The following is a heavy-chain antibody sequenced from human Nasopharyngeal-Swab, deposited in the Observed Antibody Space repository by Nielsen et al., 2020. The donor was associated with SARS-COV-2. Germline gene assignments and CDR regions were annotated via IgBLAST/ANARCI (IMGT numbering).Heavy chain of an antibody. Sequence: SVKVSCKASGGTFSSYAISWVRQAPGQGLEWMGGIIPIFGTANYAQKFQGRVTITADEYTSTAYLELSSLRSEDTAVYYYARGGGTMVRGVIITVWFDPWGQGTLVTVSS. CDR1: GGTFSSYA. CDR3: ARGGGTMVRGVIITVWFDP. CDR2: IIPIFGTA. D-gene: IGHD3-10*01. V-gene: IGHV1-69*13. J-gene: IGHJ5*02.